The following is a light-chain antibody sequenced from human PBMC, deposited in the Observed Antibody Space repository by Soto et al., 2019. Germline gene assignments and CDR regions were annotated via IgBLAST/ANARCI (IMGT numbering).Light chain of an antibody. J-gene: IGKJ3*01. CDR2: GAS. CDR1: QSVSSN. V-gene: IGKV3-15*01. CDR3: QQYHNWPLFT. Sequence: EIVMTQSPATLSVSPGERATLSCRASQSVSSNLAWSQQKPCQAPRLRIYGASTSATDIPGRFSGSGSGTVLTLTIRSLQSEDFAVYYCQQYHNWPLFTFGPGTKVDIK.